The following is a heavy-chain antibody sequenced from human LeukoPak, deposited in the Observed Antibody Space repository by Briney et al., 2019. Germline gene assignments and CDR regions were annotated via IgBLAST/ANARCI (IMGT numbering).Heavy chain of an antibody. CDR1: GGTFSSYA. V-gene: IGHV1-69*04. CDR3: ARGQRYYYYYGMDV. Sequence: PGGSLRLSCAASGGTFSSYAIRWVRQAPGKGLEWMGRIIPILGIANYAHTFKGRVTITADKSTSTAYMQLRRLRSEDTAVYYCARGQRYYYYYGMDVWGQETTVTVSS. D-gene: IGHD6-25*01. CDR2: IIPILGIA. J-gene: IGHJ6*02.